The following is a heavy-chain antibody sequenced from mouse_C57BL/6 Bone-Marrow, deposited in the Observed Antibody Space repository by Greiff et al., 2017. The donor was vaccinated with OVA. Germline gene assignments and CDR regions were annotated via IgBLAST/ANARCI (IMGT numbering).Heavy chain of an antibody. CDR3: PTSLPWFAY. V-gene: IGHV14-4*01. CDR2: IDPENGDT. CDR1: GFNIKDDY. J-gene: IGHJ3*01. Sequence: VQLQQSGAELVRPGASVKLSCTASGFNIKDDYMHWVKQRPEQGLEWIGWIDPENGDTEYASKFQGKATITADTSSNTAYLQLSSLTSEDTAVYYCPTSLPWFAYWGQGTLVTVSA.